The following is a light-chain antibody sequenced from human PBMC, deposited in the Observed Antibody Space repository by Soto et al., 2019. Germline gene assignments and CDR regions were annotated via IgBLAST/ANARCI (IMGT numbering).Light chain of an antibody. CDR1: QSISTF. J-gene: IGKJ1*01. CDR2: AAS. Sequence: IQMTQSPSSLSASVGDRVSVACRASQSISTFLNWYQQRPGEAPKLLIYAASSLQSGVPSRFSGSGSGADFTLTISSLQPEDFATYYCQQSYTTPRTFGQGTKVEVK. V-gene: IGKV1-39*01. CDR3: QQSYTTPRT.